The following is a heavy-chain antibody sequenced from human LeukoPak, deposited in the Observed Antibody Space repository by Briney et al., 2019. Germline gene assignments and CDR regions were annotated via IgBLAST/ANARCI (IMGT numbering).Heavy chain of an antibody. J-gene: IGHJ4*02. Sequence: GGSLRLSCAASGFTFSSYLMHWVRQAPGKGLVWVSRINSDGSDTGYADSVKGRFTISRDNAKNTLHLQMNSLRAEHTAVYYSARGSSFGYWGQGTLVTVSS. V-gene: IGHV3-74*01. CDR2: INSDGSDT. D-gene: IGHD3-10*01. CDR3: ARGSSFGY. CDR1: GFTFSSYL.